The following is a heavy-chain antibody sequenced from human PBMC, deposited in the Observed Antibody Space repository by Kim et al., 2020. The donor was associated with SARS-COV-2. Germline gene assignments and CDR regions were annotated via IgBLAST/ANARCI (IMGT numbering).Heavy chain of an antibody. CDR3: ARGLIAGRYSCFDP. J-gene: IGHJ5*02. Sequence: SETLSLTCAVYGGSFSGYSWSWVRQAPGKGLEWIGEINHRGSTNYNPSLKSRVTISVDTSKNQFSLKLSSVTAADTAVYYCARGLIAGRYSCFDPWGQGTLVTVSS. CDR2: INHRGST. V-gene: IGHV4-34*01. CDR1: GGSFSGYS. D-gene: IGHD6-6*01.